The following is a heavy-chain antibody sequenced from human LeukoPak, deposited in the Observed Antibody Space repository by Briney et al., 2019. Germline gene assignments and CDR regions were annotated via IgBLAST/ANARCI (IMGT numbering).Heavy chain of an antibody. D-gene: IGHD2-2*02. CDR3: AKGRGNLSCYNDY. V-gene: IGHV3-23*01. CDR2: ISGSGGST. CDR1: GFTFSSYA. Sequence: GGSLRLSCAASGFTFSSYAMSWVRQAPGKGLEWVSAISGSGGSTYYADSVKGRFTISRDNSKNTLYLQMNRLRAEDTAVYYCAKGRGNLSCYNDYWGQGTLVTVSS. J-gene: IGHJ4*02.